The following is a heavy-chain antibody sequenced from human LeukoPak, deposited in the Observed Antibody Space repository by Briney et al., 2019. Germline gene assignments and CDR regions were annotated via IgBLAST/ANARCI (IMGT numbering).Heavy chain of an antibody. CDR3: AKDLAYSSSWYRLDY. D-gene: IGHD6-13*01. J-gene: IGHJ4*02. Sequence: GGSLRLSCAASGNYWMHWVRQAPGKGLVWVSHINSDGSWTSYADSVKGRFTISRDNSKNTLYLQMNSLRAEDTAVYYCAKDLAYSSSWYRLDYWGQGTLVTVSS. CDR1: GNYW. V-gene: IGHV3-74*01. CDR2: INSDGSWT.